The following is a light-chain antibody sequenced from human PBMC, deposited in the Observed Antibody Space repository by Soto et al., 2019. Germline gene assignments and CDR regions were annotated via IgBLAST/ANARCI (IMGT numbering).Light chain of an antibody. V-gene: IGKV3-20*01. Sequence: EIVLTQSPGTLSLSPGERVTLSCRASQSVTSNFLGWYQQKPGQAPRLLIYGASTRDAGIPDRFSGSGSGTDFAIPVSRLEAEDFAIYYCHQYGSSPLTFGGGTKVQS. CDR3: HQYGSSPLT. CDR2: GAS. CDR1: QSVTSNF. J-gene: IGKJ4*01.